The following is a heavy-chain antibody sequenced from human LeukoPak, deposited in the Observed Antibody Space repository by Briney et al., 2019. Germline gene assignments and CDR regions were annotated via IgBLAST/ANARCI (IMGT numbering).Heavy chain of an antibody. CDR3: ARDAYSSGWHRGFDP. Sequence: GGSLRLSCAASGFTFDDYGMSWVRQAPGKGLEWVSSISSSSSYIYYADSVKGRFTVSGDDAKNSLYLQMNSLRAEDTALYYCARDAYSSGWHRGFDPWGQGTLVTVSS. CDR1: GFTFDDYG. V-gene: IGHV3-21*01. CDR2: ISSSSSYI. J-gene: IGHJ5*02. D-gene: IGHD6-19*01.